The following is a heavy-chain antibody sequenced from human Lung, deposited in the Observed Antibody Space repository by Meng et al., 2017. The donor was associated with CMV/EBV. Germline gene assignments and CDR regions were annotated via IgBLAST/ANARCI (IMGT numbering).Heavy chain of an antibody. Sequence: QVQLQESGPVQVKPSGTLSLTGAGSGDSISSNKWWSWVRQPPGKRLEWIGEIYHSGSTNYNPSLKSRVTMSVDKSKNQFSLNLTSVTAADTAVYYCARDSPIEVAGTGYFDFWGRGTLVTVSS. CDR3: ARDSPIEVAGTGYFDF. V-gene: IGHV4-4*02. CDR2: IYHSGST. D-gene: IGHD6-19*01. CDR1: GDSISSNKW. J-gene: IGHJ2*01.